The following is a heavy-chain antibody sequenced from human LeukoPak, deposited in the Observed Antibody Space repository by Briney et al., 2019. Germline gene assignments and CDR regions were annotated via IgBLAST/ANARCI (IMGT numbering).Heavy chain of an antibody. Sequence: PSETLSLTCAVYGGSFSGYYWSWIRQPPGKGLEWIGEINHSGSTNYNPSLKSRVTISVDTSKNQFSLKLSSVTAADTAVYYCARHDAGPPNTAPPIDYWGQGTLVTVSS. CDR2: INHSGST. V-gene: IGHV4-34*01. J-gene: IGHJ4*02. D-gene: IGHD5-18*01. CDR1: GGSFSGYY. CDR3: ARHDAGPPNTAPPIDY.